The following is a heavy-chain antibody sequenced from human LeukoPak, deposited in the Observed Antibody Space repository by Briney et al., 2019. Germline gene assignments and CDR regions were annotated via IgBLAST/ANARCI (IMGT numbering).Heavy chain of an antibody. Sequence: SQTLSLTCTVSGGSITSGSGYWSWIRQPAGKGLEWIGRIFSSGSTNYNPSLKSRVTISVDTSKNQFSLKLSSVTAADTAVYYCARQENRLAGSGYYDYYYYYMDVWGKGTTVTVSS. CDR3: ARQENRLAGSGYYDYYYYYMDV. CDR2: IFSSGST. D-gene: IGHD3-3*01. J-gene: IGHJ6*03. V-gene: IGHV4-61*02. CDR1: GGSITSGSGY.